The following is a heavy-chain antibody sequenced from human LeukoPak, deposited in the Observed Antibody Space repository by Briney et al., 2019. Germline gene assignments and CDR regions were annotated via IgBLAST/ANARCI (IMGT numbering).Heavy chain of an antibody. Sequence: GGSLRLSCTASGFTLSSYEMSWIRQAPGKGLEWVSSIDYSGGETHYADSVKGRFTISRDNSKNTLYLQMNSLRAEGTAVYYCARDALIYGDYYYYYMDVWGKGTTVTVSS. D-gene: IGHD4-17*01. V-gene: IGHV3-23*01. J-gene: IGHJ6*03. CDR3: ARDALIYGDYYYYYMDV. CDR2: IDYSGGET. CDR1: GFTLSSYE.